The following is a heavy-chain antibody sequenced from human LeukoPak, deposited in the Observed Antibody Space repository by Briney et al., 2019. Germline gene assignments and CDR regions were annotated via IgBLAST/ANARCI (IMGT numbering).Heavy chain of an antibody. CDR2: ISHGGRT. J-gene: IGHJ6*03. Sequence: SSETLSLTCAVYGGSFSDYYWTWIRQPPGKGREWIGEISHGGRTNYNPSLKSRVTISVDTSKNQFSLKLSSVTAADTAVYYCARLTWELGGAYYYYYMDVWGKGTTVTVSS. CDR3: ARLTWELGGAYYYYYMDV. CDR1: GGSFSDYY. D-gene: IGHD3-10*01. V-gene: IGHV4-34*01.